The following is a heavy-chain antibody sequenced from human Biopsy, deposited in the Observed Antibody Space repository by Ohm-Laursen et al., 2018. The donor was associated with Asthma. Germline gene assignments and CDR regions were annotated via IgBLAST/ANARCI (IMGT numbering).Heavy chain of an antibody. Sequence: SLRLSCTASGFTVSRDHMFWVRQAPGKGLEWVSVIYSGGTSHTADSVRGRFTISRDFSKNTLHLQMHSLRVEDTAVYYCARGDSSGWSHYYFDYWGQGPLSPSPQ. CDR2: IYSGGTS. V-gene: IGHV3-53*01. D-gene: IGHD6-19*01. CDR1: GFTVSRDH. J-gene: IGHJ4*02. CDR3: ARGDSSGWSHYYFDY.